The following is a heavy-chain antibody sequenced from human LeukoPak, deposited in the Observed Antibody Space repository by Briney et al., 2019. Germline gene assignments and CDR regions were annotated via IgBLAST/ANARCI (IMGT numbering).Heavy chain of an antibody. Sequence: PSETLSLTCSVSGGSIRSSSYYWAWIRQPPGEGLEWIGSIYSSGFTSYKPSLKSRLTISVDTSKNQFSLKLSSVTAADTAVYYCARGLRYCSGGSCYSWQYHYYYYMDVWGKGTTVTVSS. CDR3: ARGLRYCSGGSCYSWQYHYYYYMDV. V-gene: IGHV4-39*01. D-gene: IGHD2-15*01. J-gene: IGHJ6*03. CDR2: IYSSGFT. CDR1: GGSIRSSSYY.